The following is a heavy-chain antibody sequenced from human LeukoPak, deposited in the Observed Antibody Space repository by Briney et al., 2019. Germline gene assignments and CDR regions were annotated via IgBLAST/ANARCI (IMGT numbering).Heavy chain of an antibody. Sequence: PGGSLRLSCAASGFTFSSYGMHWVRQAPGKGLEWVAVISYDGSNKYYADSVKGRFTISRDNSKNTLYLQMNSLRAEDTAVYYCAKGRPERSYYPDAFDIWGQGTMVTVSS. CDR3: AKGRPERSYYPDAFDI. J-gene: IGHJ3*02. V-gene: IGHV3-30*18. D-gene: IGHD1-26*01. CDR1: GFTFSSYG. CDR2: ISYDGSNK.